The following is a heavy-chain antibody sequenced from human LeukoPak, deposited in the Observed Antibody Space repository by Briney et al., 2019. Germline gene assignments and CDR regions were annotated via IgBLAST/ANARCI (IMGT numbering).Heavy chain of an antibody. CDR1: GGSISSYY. J-gene: IGHJ5*02. CDR2: INYSGST. D-gene: IGHD3-10*01. V-gene: IGHV4-59*01. CDR3: ARGHDSTVWFGELLSANWFDP. Sequence: SETLSLTCTVSGGSISSYYWSWIRQLPGKGLEWIGYINYSGSTNYNPSLKSRVTISVDTSKNQFSLKMSSVTAADTAVYYCARGHDSTVWFGELLSANWFDPWGQGTLVTVSS.